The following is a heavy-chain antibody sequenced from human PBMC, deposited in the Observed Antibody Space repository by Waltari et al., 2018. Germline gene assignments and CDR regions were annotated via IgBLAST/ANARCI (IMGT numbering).Heavy chain of an antibody. D-gene: IGHD3-10*01. CDR1: GFDLRSYW. CDR3: ARGSAYYIRFWDL. Sequence: LVESGGDLVQPGGSLRLTCAASGFDLRSYWMSWVRQAPGKGPGWVANINYDGSMPYYEDSVGGRLTISRDNAKNSLYLEMNNVRVDDTAVYYCARGSAYYIRFWDLWGQGTLVTVAS. J-gene: IGHJ1*01. V-gene: IGHV3-7*03. CDR2: INYDGSMP.